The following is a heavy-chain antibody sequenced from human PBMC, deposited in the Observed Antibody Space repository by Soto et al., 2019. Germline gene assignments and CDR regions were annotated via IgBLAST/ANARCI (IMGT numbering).Heavy chain of an antibody. D-gene: IGHD3-9*01. CDR3: AKPLFYSDRWYFDY. J-gene: IGHJ4*02. Sequence: QVQLVESGGGVVQPGRSLRLSCGASGFIFSSYSMHWVRQAPGKGLEWVTAISSDGTGRYYGDSVKGRFTVSRDNSKNTVYLQMNSLRPEDTAVYYCAKPLFYSDRWYFDYWGQGTPVTVSS. CDR1: GFIFSSYS. V-gene: IGHV3-30*18. CDR2: ISSDGTGR.